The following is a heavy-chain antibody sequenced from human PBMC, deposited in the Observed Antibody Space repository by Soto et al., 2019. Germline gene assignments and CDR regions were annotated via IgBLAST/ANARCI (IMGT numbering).Heavy chain of an antibody. J-gene: IGHJ4*02. CDR3: AREDPYDSSGKFDY. Sequence: ALVKVSCKASGYTFTGYYMHWVRQAPGQGLEWMGWINPNSGGTNYAQKFQGRVTMTRDTSISTAYMELSRLRSDDTAVYYCAREDPYDSSGKFDYWGQGTLVTVSS. D-gene: IGHD3-22*01. CDR2: INPNSGGT. CDR1: GYTFTGYY. V-gene: IGHV1-2*02.